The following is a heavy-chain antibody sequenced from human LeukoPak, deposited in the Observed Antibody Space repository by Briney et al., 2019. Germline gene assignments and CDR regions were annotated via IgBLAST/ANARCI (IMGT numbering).Heavy chain of an antibody. CDR1: GFTFSSYT. CDR2: ISGSSVFI. CDR3: ARDRFLEGTDFDY. D-gene: IGHD1-7*01. V-gene: IGHV3-21*01. J-gene: IGHJ4*02. Sequence: GGSLRLSCVGSGFTFSSYTMNWVRQAPGKGLEWVSSISGSSVFIFNADSVKGRFTISRDNARNSLYLQMNSLRADDTAVYYCARDRFLEGTDFDYWGQGTLVTVSS.